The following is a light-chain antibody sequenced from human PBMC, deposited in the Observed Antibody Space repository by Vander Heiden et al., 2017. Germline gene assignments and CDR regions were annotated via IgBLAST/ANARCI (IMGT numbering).Light chain of an antibody. CDR2: DAS. CDR1: QDISNY. J-gene: IGKJ3*01. Sequence: DIPLTQSPSSLSASVGDRVTITCQASQDISNYLNWYQQKPGKAPKLLIYDASNLETGVPARFSGSGSGTDFTFTISTLQPEDIATYYCQQYDNLPRTFGPGTKVDFK. V-gene: IGKV1-33*01. CDR3: QQYDNLPRT.